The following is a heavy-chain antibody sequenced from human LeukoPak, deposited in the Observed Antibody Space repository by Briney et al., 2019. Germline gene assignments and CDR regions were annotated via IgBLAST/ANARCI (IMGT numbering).Heavy chain of an antibody. Sequence: GGFLRLSCAASGFTFSSYAMHWVRQAPGKGLEWVAVISYDGSNKYYADSVKGRFTISRDNSKNTLYLQMNSLRAEDTAVYYCARDPSITMVRGVIGRFDYWGQGTLVTVSS. CDR3: ARDPSITMVRGVIGRFDY. D-gene: IGHD3-10*01. J-gene: IGHJ4*02. CDR1: GFTFSSYA. CDR2: ISYDGSNK. V-gene: IGHV3-30*04.